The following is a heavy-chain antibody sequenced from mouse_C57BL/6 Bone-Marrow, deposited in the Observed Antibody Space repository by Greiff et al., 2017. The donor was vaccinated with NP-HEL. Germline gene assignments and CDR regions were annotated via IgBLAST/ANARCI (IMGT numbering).Heavy chain of an antibody. J-gene: IGHJ4*01. CDR1: GFSLTSYG. D-gene: IGHD4-1*01. CDR3: ARKGDWDDYYAMDY. CDR2: IWGGGST. V-gene: IGHV2-9*01. Sequence: VQLQESGPGLVAPSQSLSITCTVSGFSLTSYGVDWVRQPPGKGLEWLGVIWGGGSTNYNSALMSRLSISKDNSKSQVFFKMNSLQADDTAIYYCARKGDWDDYYAMDYWGQGTSVTVSS.